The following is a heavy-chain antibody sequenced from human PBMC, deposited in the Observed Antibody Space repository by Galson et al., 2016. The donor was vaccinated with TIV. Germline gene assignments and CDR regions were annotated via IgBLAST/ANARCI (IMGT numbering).Heavy chain of an antibody. CDR3: TKARGYGYGSPQDYYYGMDV. D-gene: IGHD5-18*01. CDR2: ISSNSVYL. V-gene: IGHV3-9*01. J-gene: IGHJ6*02. Sequence: SLRLSCAASGFTFDDYAMHWVRQAPGKGLEWVSGISSNSVYLGYADSVKGRFTISRDNAKNSLYLQMNSLRFEDTALYYCTKARGYGYGSPQDYYYGMDVWGQGTTVTVPS. CDR1: GFTFDDYA.